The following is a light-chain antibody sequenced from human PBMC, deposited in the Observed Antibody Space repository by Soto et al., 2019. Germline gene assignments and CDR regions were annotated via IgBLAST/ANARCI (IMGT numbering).Light chain of an antibody. V-gene: IGKV3-15*01. CDR1: QSVTTN. CDR2: GAS. CDR3: QQYHSWPHT. J-gene: IGKJ2*01. Sequence: ETVLTQSPATLSVSPGERATFSSRASQSVTTNLAWYQQKPGQVPRLLIYGASTRATGIPARFSGSGSGTEFTLSISSLQSDDFAIYHCQQYHSWPHTFGQGTKLEIK.